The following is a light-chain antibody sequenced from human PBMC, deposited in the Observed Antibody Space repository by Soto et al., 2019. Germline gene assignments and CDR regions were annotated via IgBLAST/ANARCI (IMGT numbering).Light chain of an antibody. CDR3: MQPLQTTWT. J-gene: IGKJ1*01. Sequence: DVVMTQSPASLPVTPGEPASISCRSSQSLLHSNGYHYLDWYLQKPGQSPQLLIYLGSIRAPGVPGRFSGSGSGTAFTLTISRVEAEDVGVYYCMQPLQTTWTFGRGTKVDNK. CDR1: QSLLHSNGYHY. V-gene: IGKV2-28*01. CDR2: LGS.